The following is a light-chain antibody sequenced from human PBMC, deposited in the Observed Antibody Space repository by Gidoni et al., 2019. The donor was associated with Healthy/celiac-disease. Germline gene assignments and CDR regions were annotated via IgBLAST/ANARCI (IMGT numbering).Light chain of an antibody. J-gene: IGLJ2*01. CDR1: SSDVGGYNY. V-gene: IGLV2-14*03. Sequence: QSALTQPASGSGSPGQSITISCTGTSSDVGGYNYVAWYHQHPGKAPKLMIYDVSNRPSGVSNLFSGSKSGNTASLTISGLQAEDEADYYCSSYTSSSTLVVFGGGTKLTVL. CDR2: DVS. CDR3: SSYTSSSTLVV.